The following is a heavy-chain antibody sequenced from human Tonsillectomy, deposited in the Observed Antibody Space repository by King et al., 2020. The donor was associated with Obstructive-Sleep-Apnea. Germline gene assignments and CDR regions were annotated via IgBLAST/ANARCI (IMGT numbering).Heavy chain of an antibody. Sequence: VQLVESGAEVKKPGASVKVSCKASGYTFTGYYIHWVRRAPGQGLEWRGGISPNSVATTYAQKFQDRFTMTRDTSISTAYMDRSRRRSDDTAIYYCARDMSAYDSTSPAYWGQGTLVTVSS. CDR1: GYTFTGYY. V-gene: IGHV1-2*02. CDR3: ARDMSAYDSTSPAY. J-gene: IGHJ4*02. CDR2: ISPNSVAT. D-gene: IGHD3-10*01.